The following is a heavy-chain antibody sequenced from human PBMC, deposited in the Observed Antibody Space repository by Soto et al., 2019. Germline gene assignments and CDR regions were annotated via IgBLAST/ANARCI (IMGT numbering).Heavy chain of an antibody. D-gene: IGHD1-26*01. CDR3: AKTVVVGATTVDY. Sequence: QLQLQESGPGLVKPSETLSLTCTVSGGSISSSSYYWGWIRQPPGKGLEWIGSIYYSGSTYYNPSLKSRVTISVDTSKNQFSLKLSSVTAADTAVYYCAKTVVVGATTVDYWGQGTLVTVSS. V-gene: IGHV4-39*01. J-gene: IGHJ4*02. CDR1: GGSISSSSYY. CDR2: IYYSGST.